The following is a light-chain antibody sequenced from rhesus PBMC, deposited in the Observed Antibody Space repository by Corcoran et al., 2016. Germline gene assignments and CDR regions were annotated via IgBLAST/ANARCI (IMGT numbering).Light chain of an antibody. V-gene: IGLV5-83*02. CDR3: MLWHHNYYI. CDR2: YLTDSDK. CDR1: SGFSVRSYR. Sequence: QPVLTQPTSLSASPGASARLTCTLSSGFSVRSYRILWYQQKPGSPPRFLLNYLTDSDKNQGSGVPSRFSGSKDASANAGNLVIFGLPAEDDADYHCMLWHHNYYIFGDGTRLNVL. J-gene: IGLJ1*01.